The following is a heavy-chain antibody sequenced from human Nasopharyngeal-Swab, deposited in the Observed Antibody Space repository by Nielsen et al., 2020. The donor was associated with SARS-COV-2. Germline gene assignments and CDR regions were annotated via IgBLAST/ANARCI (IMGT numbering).Heavy chain of an antibody. V-gene: IGHV3-11*03. D-gene: IGHD5-12*01. CDR3: PSQRGGSGYDR. CDR2: ISSTSSHT. Sequence: WIRQPPGKGLEWVACISSTSSHTNYADSVKGRFTISRDNAKNSLYLQMDSLRAEDTAVYDCPSQRGGSGYDRWGQGTLVTVSS. J-gene: IGHJ4*02.